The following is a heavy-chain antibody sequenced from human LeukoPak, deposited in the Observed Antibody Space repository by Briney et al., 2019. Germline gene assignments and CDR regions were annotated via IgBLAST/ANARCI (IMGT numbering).Heavy chain of an antibody. D-gene: IGHD1-14*01. J-gene: IGHJ6*03. CDR2: IHYSGTT. CDR1: GGSISSYD. V-gene: IGHV4-59*01. CDR3: ARVGPWVNPDYYYYYMDV. Sequence: RPSETLSLTCTVSGGSISSYDWSWIRQPPGKGLEWIGYIHYSGTTNYNPSLKSRVTISVDTSKNQFSLKLSSVTAADTAVYYCARVGPWVNPDYYYYYMDVWGKGTTVTVSS.